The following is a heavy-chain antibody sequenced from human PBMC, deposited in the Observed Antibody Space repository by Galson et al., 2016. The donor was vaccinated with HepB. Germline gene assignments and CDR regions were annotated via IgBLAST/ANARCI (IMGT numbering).Heavy chain of an antibody. CDR3: VKLPHRRPGAEAAVDF. D-gene: IGHD6-25*01. CDR2: IAYHGEAA. CDR1: GFTASGFTFIFSNCA. V-gene: IGHV3-64D*06. Sequence: SLRLSCAASGFTASGFTFIFSNCALHWVRQAPGKGLEYVSGIAYHGEAAYYADSVKGRFTISRDNSRNTLYLQMVSLRPEDTAVYYCVKLPHRRPGAEAAVDFWGQGALVTVSS. J-gene: IGHJ4*02.